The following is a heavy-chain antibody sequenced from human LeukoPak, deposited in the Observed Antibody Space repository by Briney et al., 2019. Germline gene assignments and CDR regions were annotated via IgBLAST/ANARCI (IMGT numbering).Heavy chain of an antibody. J-gene: IGHJ3*02. CDR2: IYYTGST. CDR3: ARDLRDGYMGLGAFDI. D-gene: IGHD5-24*01. Sequence: PSETLSLTCTVSGGSISGFYWSWSRQPPGKGLECIAYIYYTGSTNYNPSLKGRVTIPVDTSKNQFSLKLSSVTAADTAVYYWARDLRDGYMGLGAFDIWGQGTMVTVSS. CDR1: GGSISGFY. V-gene: IGHV4-59*12.